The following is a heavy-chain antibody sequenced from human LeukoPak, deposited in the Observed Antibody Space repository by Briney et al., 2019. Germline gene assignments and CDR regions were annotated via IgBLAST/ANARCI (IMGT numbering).Heavy chain of an antibody. V-gene: IGHV5-51*01. D-gene: IGHD3-22*01. Sequence: GESLKISCKGSGYSFTSYWIGWVRQMPGKGLEWMVIISPGDSDTRYSPSFQGQVTISADKSISTAYLQWSSLKASDTAMYYCARVVRGYYYDSSGYYYYYYMGVWGKGTTVTVSS. CDR3: ARVVRGYYYDSSGYYYYYYMGV. CDR1: GYSFTSYW. CDR2: ISPGDSDT. J-gene: IGHJ6*03.